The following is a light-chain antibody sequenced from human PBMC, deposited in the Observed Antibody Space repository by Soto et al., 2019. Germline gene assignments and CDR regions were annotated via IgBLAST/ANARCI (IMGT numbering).Light chain of an antibody. J-gene: IGLJ2*01. V-gene: IGLV2-14*01. CDR2: DVS. CDR1: SSDVGGYNY. CDR3: SSYTSSSTRGVV. Sequence: QSVLTQPASVSGSPGQSITISCTGTSSDVGGYNYVSWYQQHPGKAPKLMIYDVSNRPSGVSNRFSGSKSGNTASLTISGLQAEDEAEYYCSSYTSSSTRGVVFGGGTKVTVL.